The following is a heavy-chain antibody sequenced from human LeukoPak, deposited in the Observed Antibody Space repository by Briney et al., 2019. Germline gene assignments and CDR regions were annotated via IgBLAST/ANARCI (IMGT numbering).Heavy chain of an antibody. CDR2: MNPNSGNT. V-gene: IGHV1-8*02. CDR3: ARGRAGIVPAARGGNWFDP. CDR1: GYTFTGYY. D-gene: IGHD2-2*01. J-gene: IGHJ5*02. Sequence: GASVKVSCKASGYTFTGYYMHWVRQAPGQGLEWMGWMNPNSGNTGYAQKFQGRVTMTRNTSISTAYMELSSLRSEDTAVYYCARGRAGIVPAARGGNWFDPWGQGTLVTVSS.